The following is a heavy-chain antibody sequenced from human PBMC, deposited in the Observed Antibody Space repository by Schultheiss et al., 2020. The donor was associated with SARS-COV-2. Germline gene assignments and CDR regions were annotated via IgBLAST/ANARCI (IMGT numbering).Heavy chain of an antibody. CDR2: IWYDGSNK. V-gene: IGHV3-33*08. CDR1: GFTFSSYA. D-gene: IGHD6-13*01. Sequence: GALRLSCAASGFTFSSYAMHWVRQAPGKGLEWVAVIWYDGSNKYYADSVKGRFTISRDNSKNTLYLQMNSLRVEDTAVYYCARGVGAAAGTNWFDRWGQGSLVTVSS. J-gene: IGHJ5*02. CDR3: ARGVGAAAGTNWFDR.